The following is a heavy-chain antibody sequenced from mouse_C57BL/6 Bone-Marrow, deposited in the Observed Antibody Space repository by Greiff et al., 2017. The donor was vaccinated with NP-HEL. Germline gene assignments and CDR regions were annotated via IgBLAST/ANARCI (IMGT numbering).Heavy chain of an antibody. Sequence: EVQLQQSGPELVKPGASVKMSCKASGYTFTDYNMHWVKQSHGKSLEWIGYINPNNGGTSYNQKFKGKATLTVNKSSSTAYMELRSLTSEDSAVYYCARRTFYGIDFAYWGQGTLVTVSA. CDR3: ARRTFYGIDFAY. J-gene: IGHJ3*01. CDR2: INPNNGGT. D-gene: IGHD1-1*01. CDR1: GYTFTDYN. V-gene: IGHV1-22*01.